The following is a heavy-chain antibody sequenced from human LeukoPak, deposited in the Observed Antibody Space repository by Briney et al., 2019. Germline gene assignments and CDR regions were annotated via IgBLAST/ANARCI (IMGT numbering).Heavy chain of an antibody. D-gene: IGHD3-22*01. V-gene: IGHV3-20*04. CDR1: GFTFSSYD. J-gene: IGHJ4*02. Sequence: GGSLRLSCAASGFTFSSYDMNWIRLAPGKGLEWVSGLNWNGGSTGYADSVKGRFTISRDNAKNSLYLQMNSLRAEDTALYYCARDLPQIEYWGQGTLVTVSS. CDR3: ARDLPQIEY. CDR2: LNWNGGST.